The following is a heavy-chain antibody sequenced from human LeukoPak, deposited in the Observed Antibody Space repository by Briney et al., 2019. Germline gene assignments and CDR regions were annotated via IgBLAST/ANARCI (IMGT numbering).Heavy chain of an antibody. J-gene: IGHJ5*02. CDR2: INHSGST. D-gene: IGHD3-22*01. CDR3: ARDRYYDSSGYPYNWFDP. CDR1: GGSFSGYY. V-gene: IGHV4-34*01. Sequence: KSSETLSLTCAVYGGSFSGYYWSWIRQPPGKGLEWIGEINHSGSTNYNPSLKSRVTISVDTSKNQFSLKLSSVTAADTAVYYCARDRYYDSSGYPYNWFDPWGQGTLVTVSS.